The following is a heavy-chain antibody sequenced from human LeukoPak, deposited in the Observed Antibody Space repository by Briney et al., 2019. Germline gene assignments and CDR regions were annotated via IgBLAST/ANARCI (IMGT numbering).Heavy chain of an antibody. Sequence: SDTLSLTCTVSGGSISSYYWSWIRQPPGKGLEWIGYIYYSGSTNYNPSLKSRVTISVDTSKDQFSLKLSSVTAADTAVYYCARVEDCSGGSCLDYWGQGTLVTVSS. CDR2: IYYSGST. CDR1: GGSISSYY. CDR3: ARVEDCSGGSCLDY. D-gene: IGHD2-15*01. V-gene: IGHV4-59*07. J-gene: IGHJ4*02.